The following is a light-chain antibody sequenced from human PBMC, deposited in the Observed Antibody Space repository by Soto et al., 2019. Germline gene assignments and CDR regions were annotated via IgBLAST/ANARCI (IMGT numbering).Light chain of an antibody. CDR3: QQYDSYSPWA. V-gene: IGKV1-5*03. CDR2: KAS. CDR1: QSISSW. J-gene: IGKJ1*01. Sequence: DIQMTQSPSTLSASVGDRVTITCRASQSISSWLAWYQQKPGKAPKLLIYKASSLKSGVPSRFSGSGSGTDFTLTISSLQPDDFATYYCQQYDSYSPWAFGQGTKVEIK.